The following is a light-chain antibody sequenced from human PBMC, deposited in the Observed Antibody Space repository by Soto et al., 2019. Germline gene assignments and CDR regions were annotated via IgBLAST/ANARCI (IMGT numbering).Light chain of an antibody. J-gene: IGKJ5*01. CDR1: QSVSSN. CDR3: QQYNQWPIT. V-gene: IGKV3-15*01. CDR2: GAF. Sequence: EIVMTQSPATLSVSPGERATLSCRASQSVSSNLDWYQQKPGQAPRLLIHGAFTRATGIPARFSGSGSGTEFTLTISILQSEDFAVFDCQQYNQWPITVGQGTRREIK.